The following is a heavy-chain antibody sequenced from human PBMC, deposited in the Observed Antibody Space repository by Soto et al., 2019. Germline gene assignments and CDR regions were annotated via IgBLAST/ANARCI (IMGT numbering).Heavy chain of an antibody. CDR1: GGTFGSYA. Sequence: ASVKVSCKASGGTFGSYAISWVRQAPGQGLEWMGGIIPIFGTANYAQKFQGRVTITADESTNTAYMELSSLRSEDTAVYYCARRDPGYSSSWTFDYWGQGTLVTVSS. V-gene: IGHV1-69*13. D-gene: IGHD6-13*01. J-gene: IGHJ4*02. CDR3: ARRDPGYSSSWTFDY. CDR2: IIPIFGTA.